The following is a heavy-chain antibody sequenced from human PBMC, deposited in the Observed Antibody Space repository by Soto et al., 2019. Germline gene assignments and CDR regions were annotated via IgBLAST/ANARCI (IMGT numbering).Heavy chain of an antibody. CDR1: GFAFSNYG. Sequence: QVHLVESGGGVVQPGRSLTLSCTASGFAFSNYGIHWVRQAPGRRLEWVAVIWSDGTKKFYAGSVRGRFTISRDNSKNTIYLQMNSLRAEDTAVYYYARDWWEEPGGKETVSQFDYWGQGTLVTVSS. D-gene: IGHD1-26*01. CDR3: ARDWWEEPGGKETVSQFDY. J-gene: IGHJ4*02. V-gene: IGHV3-33*01. CDR2: IWSDGTKK.